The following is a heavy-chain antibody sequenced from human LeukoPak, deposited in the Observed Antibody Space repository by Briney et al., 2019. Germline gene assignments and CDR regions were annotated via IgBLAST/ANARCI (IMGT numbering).Heavy chain of an antibody. Sequence: ASVKVSCKASGYTFTSYDINWVRQATGQGLEWMGWMNPNSGNTGYAQKFQGRVTMTRNTSIGTAYMELSSLRSEDTAVYYCARQTKPTYYYDSSGYNFDYWGQGTLVTVSS. CDR1: GYTFTSYD. CDR3: ARQTKPTYYYDSSGYNFDY. V-gene: IGHV1-8*01. D-gene: IGHD3-22*01. CDR2: MNPNSGNT. J-gene: IGHJ4*02.